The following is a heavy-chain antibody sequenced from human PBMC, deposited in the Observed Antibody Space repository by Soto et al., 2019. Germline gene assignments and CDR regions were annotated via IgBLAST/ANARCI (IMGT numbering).Heavy chain of an antibody. CDR2: IIPIFGTA. J-gene: IGHJ4*02. Sequence: ASVKVSCKASGGTFSSYAISWVRQAPGQGLVGMGGIIPIFGTADYAQKFQGRVTITADKSTSTAYMELSSLRSEDTAVYYCAIVLRPEPSWGQGTLVTVS. V-gene: IGHV1-69*06. CDR1: GGTFSSYA. CDR3: AIVLRPEPS.